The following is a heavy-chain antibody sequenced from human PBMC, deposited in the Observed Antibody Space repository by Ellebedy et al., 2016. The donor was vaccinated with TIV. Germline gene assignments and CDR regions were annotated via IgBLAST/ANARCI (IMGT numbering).Heavy chain of an antibody. CDR1: GYTFSSYG. Sequence: ASVKVSCXASGYTFSSYGISWVRQAPGQGLEWMGWISAHNGNTNYVQKLQGRVTMTTDTSTSTAYMELRSLRSDDTAVYYCATREWQDPMDVWGQGTTVTVSS. CDR2: ISAHNGNT. V-gene: IGHV1-18*01. D-gene: IGHD3-3*01. J-gene: IGHJ6*02. CDR3: ATREWQDPMDV.